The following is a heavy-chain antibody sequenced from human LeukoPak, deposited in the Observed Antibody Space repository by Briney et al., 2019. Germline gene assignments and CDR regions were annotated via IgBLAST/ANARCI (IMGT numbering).Heavy chain of an antibody. D-gene: IGHD6-19*01. V-gene: IGHV4-30-2*01. CDR3: AAGYRVSSGWYLGY. CDR2: IYHTGST. CDR1: GDSISSGGYY. Sequence: SETLSLTCTVSGDSISSGGYYWSWIRQPPGKGLEWIGYIYHTGSTYYNPSLKSRVTMSVDTSKNQFSLKLSSVTAADTAVYYCAAGYRVSSGWYLGYWGQGTLVTVSS. J-gene: IGHJ4*02.